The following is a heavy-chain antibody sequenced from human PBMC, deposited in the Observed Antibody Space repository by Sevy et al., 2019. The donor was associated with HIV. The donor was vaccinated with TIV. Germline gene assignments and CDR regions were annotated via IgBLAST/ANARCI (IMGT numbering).Heavy chain of an antibody. V-gene: IGHV4-61*01. D-gene: IGHD3-22*01. CDR2: IYYSGST. CDR3: ARDRARTYYYDSSGYYFEAFDI. J-gene: IGHJ3*02. Sequence: SETLSLTCTVSGGSVSSGSYYWSWIRQPPGKGLEWIGYIYYSGSTNYNPSLKSRFTISVDTSKNQFSLKLSSVTAADTAVYYCARDRARTYYYDSSGYYFEAFDIWGQGTMVTVSS. CDR1: GGSVSSGSYY.